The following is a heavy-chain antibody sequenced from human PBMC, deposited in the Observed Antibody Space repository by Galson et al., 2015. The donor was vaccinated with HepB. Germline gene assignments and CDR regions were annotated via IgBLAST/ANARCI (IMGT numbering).Heavy chain of an antibody. Sequence: SVKVSCKASGYTFTSYAMHWVRQAPGQRLEWMGWINAGNGNTKYSQKFQGRVTITRDTSASTAYMELSSLRSEDTAVYYCARDWGDLVGATYYYYGMDVWGQGTTVTVPS. D-gene: IGHD1-26*01. CDR1: GYTFTSYA. V-gene: IGHV1-3*01. J-gene: IGHJ6*02. CDR2: INAGNGNT. CDR3: ARDWGDLVGATYYYYGMDV.